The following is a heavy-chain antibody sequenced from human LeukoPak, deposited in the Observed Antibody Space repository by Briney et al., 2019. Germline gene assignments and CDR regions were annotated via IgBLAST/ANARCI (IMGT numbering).Heavy chain of an antibody. Sequence: SGTLSLTCAVSGGSISSSNWWSWVRQPPGKGLEWIGVIYHSGSTNYNPSLKSRVTISVDKSKNQFSLKLSSVTAADTAVYYCAGAIVVVVAAIRYNWFDPWGQGTLVTVSS. CDR1: GGSISSSNW. CDR3: AGAIVVVVAAIRYNWFDP. J-gene: IGHJ5*02. D-gene: IGHD2-15*01. CDR2: IYHSGST. V-gene: IGHV4-4*02.